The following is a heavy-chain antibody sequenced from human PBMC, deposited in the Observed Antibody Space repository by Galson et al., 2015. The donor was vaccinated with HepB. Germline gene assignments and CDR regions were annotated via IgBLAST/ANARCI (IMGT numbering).Heavy chain of an antibody. D-gene: IGHD3-3*01. J-gene: IGHJ3*02. V-gene: IGHV3-7*03. Sequence: SLRLSCAASRFTFSNYWMTWVRQAPGKGLEWVAYIKQDGSENSYVDSVKGRFTISRDNAKNSLYLQMNSLRAEDTAVYYCARATTVLREISAFDIWGQGTMVTVSS. CDR1: RFTFSNYW. CDR2: IKQDGSEN. CDR3: ARATTVLREISAFDI.